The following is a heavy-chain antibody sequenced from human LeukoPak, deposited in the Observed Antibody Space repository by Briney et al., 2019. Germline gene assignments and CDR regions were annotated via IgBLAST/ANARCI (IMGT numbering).Heavy chain of an antibody. D-gene: IGHD6-25*01. Sequence: GGSLRLSCTASGFTFSNFWMGWVRQAPGKGLEWVANIKQDETEKFYLGSVKGRFTISRDNAKNSLYLQINSLRAEDTAVYYCARGPHIAATSYWGQGTLVTVSS. V-gene: IGHV3-7*03. CDR1: GFTFSNFW. CDR3: ARGPHIAATSY. CDR2: IKQDETEK. J-gene: IGHJ4*02.